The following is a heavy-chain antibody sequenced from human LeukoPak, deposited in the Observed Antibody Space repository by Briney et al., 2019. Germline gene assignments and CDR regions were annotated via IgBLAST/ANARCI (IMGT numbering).Heavy chain of an antibody. CDR1: GFAFRSCA. D-gene: IGHD5-12*01. Sequence: PGGSLRLSCTASGFAFRSCAMAWVRQAPGKGLEGVAAIGSDGDRVHEDSVKGRFTISRDNSKSTLYLQMDNLRAEDTAVYFCAKSAGVATIYFDSWGQGALVTVSS. CDR2: IGSDGDR. V-gene: IGHV3-23*01. J-gene: IGHJ4*02. CDR3: AKSAGVATIYFDS.